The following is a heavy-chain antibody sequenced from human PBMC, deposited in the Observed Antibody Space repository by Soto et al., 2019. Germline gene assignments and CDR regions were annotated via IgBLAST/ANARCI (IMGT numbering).Heavy chain of an antibody. CDR1: GYSFAKYA. J-gene: IGHJ3*02. Sequence: QVQLVQSGAEVKKPGASVNVSCKASGYSFAKYAIHWVRQAPGQRLEWMGWIDGGSGNTRFSQKFQGRVTISRDASATTAYLELTSLRSADTAVYYCARTASSAFDIWGQGTMV. CDR2: IDGGSGNT. V-gene: IGHV1-3*01. CDR3: ARTASSAFDI. D-gene: IGHD5-18*01.